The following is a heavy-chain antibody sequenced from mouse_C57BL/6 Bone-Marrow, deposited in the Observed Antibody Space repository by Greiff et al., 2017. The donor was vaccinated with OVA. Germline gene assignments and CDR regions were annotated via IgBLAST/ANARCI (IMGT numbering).Heavy chain of an antibody. D-gene: IGHD1-1*01. V-gene: IGHV1-80*01. CDR3: ARAPSYYGRFDY. CDR2: IYPGDGDT. Sequence: VKLMESGAELVKPGASVKISCKASGYAFSSYWMNWVKQRPGKGLEWIGQIYPGDGDTNYNGKFKSKDTLTADKSSSTDYMQLSRLTSEDSAVYYCARAPSYYGRFDYWGQGTTLTVSS. J-gene: IGHJ2*01. CDR1: GYAFSSYW.